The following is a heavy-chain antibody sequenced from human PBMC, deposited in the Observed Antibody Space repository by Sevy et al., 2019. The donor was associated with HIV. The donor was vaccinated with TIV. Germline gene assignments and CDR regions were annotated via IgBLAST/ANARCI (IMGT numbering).Heavy chain of an antibody. CDR3: VRDMSPTLGTGNNWFDI. V-gene: IGHV3-9*01. Sequence: SLRLSCVGSGFVFEDFAVHWVRRSPGKALEWVSGLTGVGSKKFYEGSVKGRFTISRDNARNSLYLQMNNMKFDDKAFYYCVRDMSPTLGTGNNWFDIWGQGTLVTVSS. CDR2: LTGVGSKK. CDR1: GFVFEDFA. J-gene: IGHJ5*02.